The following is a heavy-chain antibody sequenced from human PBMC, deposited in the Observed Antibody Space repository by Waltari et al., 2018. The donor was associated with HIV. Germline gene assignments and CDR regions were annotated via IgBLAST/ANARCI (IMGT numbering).Heavy chain of an antibody. CDR1: CFSLSRNTYY. V-gene: IGHV4-39*06. CDR2: IFYDGTT. CDR3: ARHKNRGSYFPVDF. D-gene: IGHD1-26*01. J-gene: IGHJ4*02. Sequence: LQLHESGPGLVKPSETLSLTCIVSCFSLSRNTYYWGVTRQPPGKGLEWIGNIFYDGTTNYNPSLESRVTISIDTSKSQFALNLDSVTAADTAIYYCARHKNRGSYFPVDFWGQGTLVAVSS.